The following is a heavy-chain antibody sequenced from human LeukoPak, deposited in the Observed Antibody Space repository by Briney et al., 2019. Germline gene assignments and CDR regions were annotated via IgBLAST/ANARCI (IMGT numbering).Heavy chain of an antibody. V-gene: IGHV3-9*01. Sequence: PGRSLRLSCAASGFTFDDYAMHWVRQAPGKGLEWVSGISWNSGSIGYADSVKGRFTISRDNAKNSLYLQMNSLRAEDTALYYCAKDLEVRGVTPTYFDYWGQGTLATVSS. CDR2: ISWNSGSI. J-gene: IGHJ4*02. CDR3: AKDLEVRGVTPTYFDY. D-gene: IGHD3-10*01. CDR1: GFTFDDYA.